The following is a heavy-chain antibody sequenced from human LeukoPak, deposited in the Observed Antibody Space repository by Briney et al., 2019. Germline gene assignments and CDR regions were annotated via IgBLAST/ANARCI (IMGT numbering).Heavy chain of an antibody. J-gene: IGHJ4*02. D-gene: IGHD1-26*01. V-gene: IGHV1-18*01. CDR2: ISAYNGNT. Sequence: AASVKVSCKAAGYTFTSYGISWVRQDPGQGLEWMGWISAYNGNTNYAQKLQGRVTMTTDTSTSTAYMELRSLRSDDTAVYYCARARWDGSSYFDYWGQGTLLTVSS. CDR1: GYTFTSYG. CDR3: ARARWDGSSYFDY.